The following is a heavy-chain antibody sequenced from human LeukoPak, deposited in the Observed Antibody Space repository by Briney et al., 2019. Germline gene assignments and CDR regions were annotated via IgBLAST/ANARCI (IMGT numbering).Heavy chain of an antibody. J-gene: IGHJ4*02. CDR2: IIPIFGTA. V-gene: IGHV1-69*13. CDR3: ARDRGGYCSSTSCYTKRPFDY. Sequence: GASVKVSCKASGGTFSSYAISWVRQAPGQGLEWMGGIIPIFGTANYAQKFQGRVTITADESTSTAYMELRSLRSDDTAVYYCARDRGGYCSSTSCYTKRPFDYWGQGTLVTVSS. CDR1: GGTFSSYA. D-gene: IGHD2-2*02.